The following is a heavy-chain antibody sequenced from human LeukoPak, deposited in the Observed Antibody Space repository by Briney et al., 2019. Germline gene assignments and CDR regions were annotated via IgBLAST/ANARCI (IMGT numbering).Heavy chain of an antibody. Sequence: GGSLRLSCAASGFTVITNYMSWVRQAPGKGLEWVSAISGSGGSTYYADSVKGRFTISRDNSKNTLYLQMNSLRAEDTAVYYCAKVHGYYYDSSGLSPGENDYWGQGTLVTVSS. V-gene: IGHV3-23*01. CDR1: GFTVITNY. CDR3: AKVHGYYYDSSGLSPGENDY. J-gene: IGHJ4*02. D-gene: IGHD3-22*01. CDR2: ISGSGGST.